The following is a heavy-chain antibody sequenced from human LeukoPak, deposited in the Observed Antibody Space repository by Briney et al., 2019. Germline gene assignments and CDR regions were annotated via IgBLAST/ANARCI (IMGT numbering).Heavy chain of an antibody. J-gene: IGHJ4*02. Sequence: GGSLRLSCAASGFTFSSYEMSWVRQAPGKGLEWVSYISSSGSTTYYADSVKGRFTISRDNAKNSLFLQMNSLRAEDTAVYYCARDGGDSYGNTLFDSWGQGTLVTVSS. CDR2: ISSSGSTT. CDR3: ARDGGDSYGNTLFDS. D-gene: IGHD5-18*01. V-gene: IGHV3-48*03. CDR1: GFTFSSYE.